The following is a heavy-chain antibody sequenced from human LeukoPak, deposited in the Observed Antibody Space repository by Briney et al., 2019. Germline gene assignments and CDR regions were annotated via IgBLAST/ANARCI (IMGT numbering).Heavy chain of an antibody. D-gene: IGHD2-2*01. CDR3: ARVIDCSSTSCYNPSVGYFDY. CDR2: ISSSSSYI. V-gene: IGHV3-21*01. J-gene: IGHJ4*02. CDR1: GFTFSSYS. Sequence: GGSLRLSCAASGFTFSSYSMNWVRQAPGKGLEWVSSISSSSSYIYYADSVKGRFTISRDNAKNSLYLQMNSLRAEDSAVYYCARVIDCSSTSCYNPSVGYFDYWGQGTLVTVSS.